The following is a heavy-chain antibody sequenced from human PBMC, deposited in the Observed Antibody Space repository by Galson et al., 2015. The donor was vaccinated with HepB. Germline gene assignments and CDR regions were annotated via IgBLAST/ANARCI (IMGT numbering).Heavy chain of an antibody. CDR3: ARVVGYDFWSGYSPDHGMDV. D-gene: IGHD3-3*01. J-gene: IGHJ6*02. Sequence: PPGKGLEWIGYIYYSGSTYYNPSLKSRVTISVDTSKNQFSLKLSSVTAADTAVYYCARVVGYDFWSGYSPDHGMDVWGQGTTVTVSS. V-gene: IGHV4-30-4*01. CDR2: IYYSGST.